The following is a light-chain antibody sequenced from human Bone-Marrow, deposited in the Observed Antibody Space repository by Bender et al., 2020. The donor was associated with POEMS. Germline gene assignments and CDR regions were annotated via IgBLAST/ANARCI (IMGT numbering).Light chain of an antibody. Sequence: QSALTQPASVSGSPGQSITISCTGTSADVGAFTYVSWYQQHPGKAPKLLIFDVSNRPSGISHRFSGSKSGNTASLTIAGLQAANEAYYYCCSYAGSHIYVFGTGTEVTVL. V-gene: IGLV2-14*03. CDR2: DVS. CDR1: SADVGAFTY. CDR3: CSYAGSHIYV. J-gene: IGLJ1*01.